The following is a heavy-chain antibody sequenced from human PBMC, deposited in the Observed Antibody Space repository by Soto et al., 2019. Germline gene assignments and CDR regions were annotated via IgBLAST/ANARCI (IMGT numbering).Heavy chain of an antibody. CDR1: GASISTYY. CDR3: ARGGSEGGLDV. J-gene: IGHJ6*02. Sequence: QMQLQESGPGVVKPSETLSLPCTVSGASISTYYWTWIRQAQGKGLEWIGYLYYSGNTNYNPSLKSRVTMSVDTSKNHVYRTLTSATAADTAVYFCARGGSEGGLDVWGQGTTVAVSS. CDR2: LYYSGNT. D-gene: IGHD3-10*01. V-gene: IGHV4-59*01.